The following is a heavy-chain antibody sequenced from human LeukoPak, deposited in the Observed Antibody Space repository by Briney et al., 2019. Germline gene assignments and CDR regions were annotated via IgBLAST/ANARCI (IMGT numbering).Heavy chain of an antibody. J-gene: IGHJ6*02. CDR1: GDSVSSNSAA. D-gene: IGHD5-18*01. V-gene: IGHV6-1*01. CDR3: ARASDTAMVGGFYYYGMDV. Sequence: SQTLSLTCAISGDSVSSNSAAWTWIRQSPSRGLEWLGRTYDRSKWYSDYAVSVRSRITINPDTSKNQFSLQLNSVTPEDTAVYYCARASDTAMVGGFYYYGMDVWGQGTTVTVSS. CDR2: TYDRSKWYS.